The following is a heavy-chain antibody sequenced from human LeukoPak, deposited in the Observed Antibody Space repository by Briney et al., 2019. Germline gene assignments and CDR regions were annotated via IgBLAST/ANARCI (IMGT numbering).Heavy chain of an antibody. V-gene: IGHV1-18*01. Sequence: ASVKVSCKASGYTFTSYGISWVRQAPGQGLEWMGWISAYNGNTNYAQKLQGRVTMTTDTSTSTAYMELRSLRSDDTAVFYCARLQQTIVGATNFDYWGQGTLVTVSS. D-gene: IGHD1-26*01. CDR1: GYTFTSYG. CDR2: ISAYNGNT. J-gene: IGHJ4*02. CDR3: ARLQQTIVGATNFDY.